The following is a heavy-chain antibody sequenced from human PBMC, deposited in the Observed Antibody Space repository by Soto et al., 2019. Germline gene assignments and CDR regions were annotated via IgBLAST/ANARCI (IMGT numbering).Heavy chain of an antibody. J-gene: IGHJ4*02. CDR1: GASVSSTKW. D-gene: IGHD1-26*01. Sequence: SETLSLTCAVSGASVSSTKWWSWVRQSPGKGLEWIGEIHHSETTRYNPSLKGRATISADTSKNQFSLNLTSVTAADTAVYYCARQKGGDFFDYWGLGTLVTVSS. CDR2: IHHSETT. V-gene: IGHV4-4*02. CDR3: ARQKGGDFFDY.